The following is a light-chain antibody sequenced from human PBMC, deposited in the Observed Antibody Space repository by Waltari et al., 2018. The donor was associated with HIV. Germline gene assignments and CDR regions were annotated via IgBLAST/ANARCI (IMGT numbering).Light chain of an antibody. V-gene: IGLV3-25*03. CDR2: KDS. J-gene: IGLJ2*01. CDR3: QSGHNSDSI. Sequence: SYELTQAPSVSVSPGQTAKLTCPGEAFSKHYVYWYQQKPGQAPLMMIFKDSERPSEIPARFSASSSGSTSILTISGVQAEDEADYYCQSGHNSDSIFGGGTKLTVL. CDR1: AFSKHY.